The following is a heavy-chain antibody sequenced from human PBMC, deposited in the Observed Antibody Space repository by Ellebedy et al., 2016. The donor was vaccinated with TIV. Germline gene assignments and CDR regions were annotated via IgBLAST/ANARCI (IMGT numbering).Heavy chain of an antibody. J-gene: IGHJ5*02. D-gene: IGHD2-2*01. CDR2: INPNSGGST. V-gene: IGHV1-2*02. Sequence: ASVKVSCKASGYTFTGYYMHWVRQAPGQGLEWMGWINPNSGGSTSYAQKFQGRVTMTRDTSTSTVYMELSRLRSDDTAVYYCARDPCSSTSCPWSDPWGQGTLVTVSS. CDR3: ARDPCSSTSCPWSDP. CDR1: GYTFTGYY.